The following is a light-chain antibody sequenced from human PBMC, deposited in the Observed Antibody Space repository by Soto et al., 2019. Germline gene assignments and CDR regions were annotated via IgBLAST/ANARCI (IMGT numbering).Light chain of an antibody. CDR1: SSNIGAGYE. V-gene: IGLV1-40*01. CDR2: ENN. Sequence: QLVLTQPPSVSEAPGQRVTISCTGSSSNIGAGYEAHWYQQVPGTAPKLLIYENNNRPSGVPDRFSGSKSGTSASLAITGLQAEDEAEYYCQSYDGRLSGYVFGTGTKLTVL. CDR3: QSYDGRLSGYV. J-gene: IGLJ1*01.